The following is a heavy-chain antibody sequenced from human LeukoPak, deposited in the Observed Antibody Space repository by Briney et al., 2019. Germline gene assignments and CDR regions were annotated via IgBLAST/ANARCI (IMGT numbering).Heavy chain of an antibody. CDR1: GGSFSAYY. J-gene: IGHJ4*02. Sequence: PSETLSLTCAVYGGSFSAYYWSWIRQPPGKGLEWIGEINHSGSTNYNPSLKSRVTISVDTSKNQFSIKLSSVTAADTAVYYCARSKVGAKGCFAYWGQGTLVTVSS. V-gene: IGHV4-34*01. CDR2: INHSGST. CDR3: ARSKVGAKGCFAY. D-gene: IGHD1-26*01.